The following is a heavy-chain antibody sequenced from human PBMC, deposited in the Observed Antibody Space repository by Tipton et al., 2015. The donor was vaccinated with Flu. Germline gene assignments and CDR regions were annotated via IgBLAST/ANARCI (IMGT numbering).Heavy chain of an antibody. CDR3: ARPRGSSYYYMDV. Sequence: TLSLTCAVYGGSFSGYYWSWIRQPPGKGLEWIGEINHSGSTNYNPSLKSRVTISVDTSKNQFSLKLSSVTAADTAVYYCARPRGSSYYYMDVWGKGTTVTVSS. CDR2: INHSGST. V-gene: IGHV4-34*01. D-gene: IGHD1-26*01. CDR1: GGSFSGYY. J-gene: IGHJ6*03.